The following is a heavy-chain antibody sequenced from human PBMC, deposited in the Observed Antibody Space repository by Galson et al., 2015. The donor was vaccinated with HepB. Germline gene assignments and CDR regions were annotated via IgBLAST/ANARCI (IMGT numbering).Heavy chain of an antibody. D-gene: IGHD2-2*01. J-gene: IGHJ6*02. V-gene: IGHV3-74*01. CDR3: ARECRVHSSYYYVTHA. Sequence: SLRLSCAASGFTFSSYWMHWVRQAPGKGLVWVSRINSDGSSTSYADSVKGRFTISRDNAKNTLYLQMNSLRAEDTAVYYCARECRVHSSYYYVTHACGQGTTVTASS. CDR1: GFTFSSYW. CDR2: INSDGSST.